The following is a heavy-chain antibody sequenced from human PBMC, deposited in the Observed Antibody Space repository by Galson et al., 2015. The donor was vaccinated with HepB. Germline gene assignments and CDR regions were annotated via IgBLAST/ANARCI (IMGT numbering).Heavy chain of an antibody. Sequence: LRLSCAASGFPFDDYAMHWVRQAPGKGLEWVSGISWNSGTIGYADSVKGRFTISRDNAKNSLYLQMNSLRAEDTALYYCTRAFDIWGQGTMVIVSS. J-gene: IGHJ3*02. V-gene: IGHV3-9*01. CDR3: TRAFDI. CDR1: GFPFDDYA. CDR2: ISWNSGTI.